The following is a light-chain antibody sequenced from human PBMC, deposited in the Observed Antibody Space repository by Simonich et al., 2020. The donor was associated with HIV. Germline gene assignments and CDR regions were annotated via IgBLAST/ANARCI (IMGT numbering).Light chain of an antibody. CDR1: QTVLFRSNNKTS. Sequence: DIVMTQSPDSLAVSLGERAAINCKSSQTVLFRSNNKTSLAWYQQKPGQPPKLLIYWASTRESGVPDRISGSGSGTDFTLTISSMQAEDVAVYYCQQYYSTPPTFGQGTKVNIK. CDR3: QQYYSTPPT. V-gene: IGKV4-1*01. CDR2: WAS. J-gene: IGKJ1*01.